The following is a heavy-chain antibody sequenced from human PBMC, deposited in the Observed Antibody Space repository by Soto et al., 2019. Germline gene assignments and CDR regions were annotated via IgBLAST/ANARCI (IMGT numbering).Heavy chain of an antibody. CDR2: ISGSGGST. CDR3: ATAVWFGELFAKKPNNWFDP. Sequence: EVQLLESGGGLVQPGGSLRLSCAASGFTFSSYAMSWVRQAPGKGLEWVSAISGSGGSTYYADSVKGRFTISRDNSKNTLYLQMNSLRAEDTAVYYCATAVWFGELFAKKPNNWFDPWGQGTLVTVSS. J-gene: IGHJ5*02. D-gene: IGHD3-10*01. V-gene: IGHV3-23*01. CDR1: GFTFSSYA.